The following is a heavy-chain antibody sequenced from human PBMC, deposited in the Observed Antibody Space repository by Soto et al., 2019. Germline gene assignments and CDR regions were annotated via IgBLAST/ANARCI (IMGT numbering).Heavy chain of an antibody. D-gene: IGHD2-2*01. CDR2: IIPILGTA. V-gene: IGHV1-69*01. CDR3: TSAYCSSTRCYAFDY. J-gene: IGHJ4*02. CDR1: GGTFSGYA. Sequence: QVQLVQSGAEVKKPGSSVKVSCEASGGTFSGYAISWLRQAPGQGPEWMGGIIPILGTANYAQNFQGRLTITADESTSTAYMQLSSLRSEDTAVYYCTSAYCSSTRCYAFDYWGQGTLVTVSS.